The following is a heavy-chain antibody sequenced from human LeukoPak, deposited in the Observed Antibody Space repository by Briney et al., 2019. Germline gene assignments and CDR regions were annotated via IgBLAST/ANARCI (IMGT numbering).Heavy chain of an antibody. Sequence: GASVKVSCKASGYTFTSYDINWVRQATGQGLEWMGWMNPNSGNTGYAQKLQGRVTMTRNTSISTAYMELSSLRSEDTAVYYCASLYYDILTGYYCDYWGQGTLVTVSS. J-gene: IGHJ4*02. D-gene: IGHD3-9*01. V-gene: IGHV1-8*01. CDR1: GYTFTSYD. CDR2: MNPNSGNT. CDR3: ASLYYDILTGYYCDY.